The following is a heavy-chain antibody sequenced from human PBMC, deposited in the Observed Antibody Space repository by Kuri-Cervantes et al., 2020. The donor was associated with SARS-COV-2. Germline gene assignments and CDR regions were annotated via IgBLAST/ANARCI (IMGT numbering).Heavy chain of an antibody. CDR3: ANLDYYDSSGYPRFLG. CDR1: GLRFSSYA. D-gene: IGHD3-22*01. V-gene: IGHV3-23*01. Sequence: GESLKISCAASGLRFSSYAMSWVRQAPGKGLEWVSVIGDSGGRTQYAGSVKGRFTISRDNSKNMLYLQMNSLRAGDTAVYYCANLDYYDSSGYPRFLGWGQGTLVTVSS. CDR2: IGDSGGRT. J-gene: IGHJ4*02.